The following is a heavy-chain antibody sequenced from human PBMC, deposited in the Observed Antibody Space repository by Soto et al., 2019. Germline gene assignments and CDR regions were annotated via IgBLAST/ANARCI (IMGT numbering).Heavy chain of an antibody. Sequence: GGSLRLSCAASGFTVSSNYMSWVRQAPGKGLEWVSVIYSGGSTYYADAVKGRLTISRDNSTNTLYLQMKSLRAEDTAVFYCAGLMGLLRGPDYFDYWGQGTLVTVSS. CDR2: IYSGGST. CDR1: GFTVSSNY. CDR3: AGLMGLLRGPDYFDY. V-gene: IGHV3-66*01. D-gene: IGHD2-21*02. J-gene: IGHJ4*02.